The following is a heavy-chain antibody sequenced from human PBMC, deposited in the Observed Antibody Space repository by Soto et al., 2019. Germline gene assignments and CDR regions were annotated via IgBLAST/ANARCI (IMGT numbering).Heavy chain of an antibody. J-gene: IGHJ5*02. CDR2: INNGNT. Sequence: SVKVSCEACGYSYASYAMHWVRQAPEQRLEWMGWINNGNTKYSQNFQGRVTITRDTSANTAYMEMSSLRSEDTAVYYCARDVGYDSSMYNWFDLWGQGTLVTVSS. CDR1: GYSYASYA. V-gene: IGHV1-3*01. D-gene: IGHD3-22*01. CDR3: ARDVGYDSSMYNWFDL.